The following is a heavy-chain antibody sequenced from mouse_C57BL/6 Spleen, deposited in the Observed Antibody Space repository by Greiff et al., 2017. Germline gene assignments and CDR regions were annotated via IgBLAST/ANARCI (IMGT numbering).Heavy chain of an antibody. J-gene: IGHJ4*01. CDR3: ARIITTVVDYAMDY. D-gene: IGHD1-1*01. CDR2: IYPGSGST. V-gene: IGHV1-55*01. CDR1: GYTFTSYW. Sequence: QVQLQQPGAELVKPGASVKMSCKASGYTFTSYWITWVKPRPGPGLEWIGDIYPGSGSTNYNEKFKSKATLTVDTSSSTAYMQLSSLTSEDSAVYYCARIITTVVDYAMDYWGQGTSVTVAS.